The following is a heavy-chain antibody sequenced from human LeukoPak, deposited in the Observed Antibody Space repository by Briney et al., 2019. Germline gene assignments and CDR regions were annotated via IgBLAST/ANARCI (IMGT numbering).Heavy chain of an antibody. CDR3: ARDARVQKWFGEVIMTTTYYFDD. CDR2: IYYSGST. CDR1: GDSISSSSYY. J-gene: IGHJ4*02. V-gene: IGHV4-39*07. D-gene: IGHD3-10*01. Sequence: SETLSLTCTVSGDSISSSSYYWGWIRQPPGKGLEWIGSIYYSGSTYYNPSLKSRVTISVDTSKNQFSLKLTSVTAADTAVYYCARDARVQKWFGEVIMTTTYYFDDWGQGTLVTVSS.